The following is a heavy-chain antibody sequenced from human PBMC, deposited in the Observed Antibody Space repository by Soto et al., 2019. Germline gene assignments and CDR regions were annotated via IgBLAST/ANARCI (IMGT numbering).Heavy chain of an antibody. CDR1: GGSISSYY. Sequence: PSETLSLTCTVSGGSISSYYWSWIRQPPGKGLEWIGYIYYSGSTNYNPSLKSRVTISVDTSKIQFSLKLSSVTAADTAVYYCARLGLDAFDIWGQGTMVTVSS. CDR2: IYYSGST. CDR3: ARLGLDAFDI. J-gene: IGHJ3*02. V-gene: IGHV4-59*01.